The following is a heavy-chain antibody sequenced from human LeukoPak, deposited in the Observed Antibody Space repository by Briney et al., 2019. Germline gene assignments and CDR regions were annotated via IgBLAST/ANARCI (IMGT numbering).Heavy chain of an antibody. CDR3: ARGYKPLTYYYGSGSPKGPYYYYYMDV. V-gene: IGHV4-34*01. CDR1: GGSFSGYY. D-gene: IGHD3-10*01. Sequence: SETLSLTCAVYGGSFSGYYWSWIRQPPGKGLEWIGEINHSGSTNYNPSLKSRVTISVDTSKNQFSLKLSSVTAADTAVYYCARGYKPLTYYYGSGSPKGPYYYYYMDVWGKGTTVTVSS. CDR2: INHSGST. J-gene: IGHJ6*03.